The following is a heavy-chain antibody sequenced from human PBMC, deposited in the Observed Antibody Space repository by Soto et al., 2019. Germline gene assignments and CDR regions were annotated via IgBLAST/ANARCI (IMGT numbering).Heavy chain of an antibody. D-gene: IGHD3-10*01. CDR2: INPSGGST. CDR3: ATSSITMVRGGTGMDV. V-gene: IGHV1-46*01. Sequence: ASVKVSCKASGYTFTSYYMHWVRQAPGQGLEWMGIINPSGGSTSYAQKFQGRVTMTRDTSTSTVYMELSSLRSEDTAVYYCATSSITMVRGGTGMDVWGQGTTVTVSS. J-gene: IGHJ6*02. CDR1: GYTFTSYY.